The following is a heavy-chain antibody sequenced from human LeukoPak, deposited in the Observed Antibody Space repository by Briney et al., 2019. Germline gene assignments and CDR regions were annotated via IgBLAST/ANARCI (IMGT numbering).Heavy chain of an antibody. CDR1: GGSISTYY. V-gene: IGHV4-59*01. Sequence: SETLSLTCTVSGGSISTYYWSWIRQPPGKGLEWIGYIYYIGSTNYNPSLQSRVTTSVDASKNQLSLKLSSVAAADTAVYYCAGDTGTVVDYWGEGTLVTVSS. CDR3: AGDTGTVVDY. D-gene: IGHD4-23*01. J-gene: IGHJ4*02. CDR2: IYYIGST.